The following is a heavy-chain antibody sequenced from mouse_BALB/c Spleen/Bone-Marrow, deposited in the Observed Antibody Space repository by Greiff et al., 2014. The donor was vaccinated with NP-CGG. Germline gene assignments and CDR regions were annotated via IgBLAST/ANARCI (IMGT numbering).Heavy chain of an antibody. CDR1: GFNIKDTY. D-gene: IGHD2-1*01. V-gene: IGHV14-3*02. CDR3: ARYGNGLMDY. Sequence: VQLQQSGAELVKPGASVKLSCTASGFNIKDTYMHWVKQRPEQGLEWIGRIDTANGNTKYDPKFQGKATITAYTSSNTAYLQLSSLTSEDTAVYYCARYGNGLMDYWGQGTSVTVSS. CDR2: IDTANGNT. J-gene: IGHJ4*01.